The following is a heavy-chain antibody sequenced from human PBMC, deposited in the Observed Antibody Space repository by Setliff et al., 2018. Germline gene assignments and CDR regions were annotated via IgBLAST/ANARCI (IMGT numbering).Heavy chain of an antibody. CDR1: GGTFSDYY. Sequence: SETLSLTCAASGGTFSDYYWTWIRQPPGKGLEWIGEANHSGSSNYNPSLKSRITIYADTSNNHFSLRLSSLTAADTGVYYCARIITPRASAADFDYWGQGNLVTVSS. CDR3: ARIITPRASAADFDY. J-gene: IGHJ4*02. CDR2: ANHSGSS. V-gene: IGHV4-34*01.